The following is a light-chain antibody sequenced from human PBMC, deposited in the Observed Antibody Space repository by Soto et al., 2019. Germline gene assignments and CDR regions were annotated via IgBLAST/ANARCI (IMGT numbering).Light chain of an antibody. CDR1: QRVISRY. Sequence: EPVLPPSPGTLSLSRGARATLFCTPRQRVISRYLAWYQKKPGQPPRLLIYGASTRATGIPDRFGGSGSETDFTLTISNLDPDDFAVYRCQYYGYSSPTFRQGTKV. CDR2: GAS. V-gene: IGKV3-20*01. J-gene: IGKJ1*01. CDR3: QYYGYSSPT.